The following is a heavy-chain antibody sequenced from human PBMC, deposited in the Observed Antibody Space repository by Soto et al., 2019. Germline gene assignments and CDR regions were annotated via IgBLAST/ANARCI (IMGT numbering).Heavy chain of an antibody. D-gene: IGHD3-22*01. V-gene: IGHV3-21*01. Sequence: EVQMVESGGGLVKPGGSLRLSCAASGITFSNYYMNWVRQAPGKGLEWVSSIDSSGSHTFYADSVKGRFTISRDNAINSLYLQMNSLRAADTAVYHCAGTYDSLDYWGQGNLVTVSS. CDR3: AGTYDSLDY. CDR2: IDSSGSHT. J-gene: IGHJ4*02. CDR1: GITFSNYY.